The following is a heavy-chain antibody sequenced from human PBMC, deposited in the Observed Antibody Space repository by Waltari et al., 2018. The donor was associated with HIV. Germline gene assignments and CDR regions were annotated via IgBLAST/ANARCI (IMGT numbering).Heavy chain of an antibody. Sequence: DVQLVESGGELVQIAGSLRLSCAGSGFAFYPYEMNWVRQAPGKGLEWIAYISSNGGAIHYADSVRGRFTISRDNAKSSLYLQMNSLRGEDTAIYYCARDDLIVRRPFGIWGQGTMVTV. D-gene: IGHD3-16*02. V-gene: IGHV3-48*03. CDR1: GFAFYPYE. CDR2: ISSNGGAI. CDR3: ARDDLIVRRPFGI. J-gene: IGHJ3*02.